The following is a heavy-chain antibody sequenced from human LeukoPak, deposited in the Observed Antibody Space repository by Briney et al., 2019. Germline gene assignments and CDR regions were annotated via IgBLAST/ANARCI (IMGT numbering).Heavy chain of an antibody. J-gene: IGHJ3*02. CDR2: ISWNSGSI. V-gene: IGHV3-9*01. D-gene: IGHD1-26*01. CDR1: GFTFDDYA. CDR3: AKDYIVGATSAFDI. Sequence: GRSLRLSCAASGFTFDDYAMHWVRQAPGKGLEWVSGISWNSGSIGYADSVKGRFTISRDNAKNPLYLQMNSLRAEDTALYYCAKDYIVGATSAFDIWGQGTMVTVSS.